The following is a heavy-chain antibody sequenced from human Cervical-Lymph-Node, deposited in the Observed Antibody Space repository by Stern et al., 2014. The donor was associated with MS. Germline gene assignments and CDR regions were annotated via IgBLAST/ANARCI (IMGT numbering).Heavy chain of an antibody. Sequence: VPLVESGAEVRKPGSSVKVSCKVSGGTLSSNTIVWVRQAPGQGLEWMGGIIAIIGTTDYAQKFHDRVTITADESTNTVYMEVTSLRSEDTAVYYCARVIGDGYDSLDDWGQGTLVTVSS. V-gene: IGHV1-69*01. CDR2: IIAIIGTT. J-gene: IGHJ4*02. CDR1: GGTLSSNT. D-gene: IGHD5-24*01. CDR3: ARVIGDGYDSLDD.